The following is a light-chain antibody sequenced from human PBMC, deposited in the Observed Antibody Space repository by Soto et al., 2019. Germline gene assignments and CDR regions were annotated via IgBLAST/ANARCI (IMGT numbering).Light chain of an antibody. CDR1: QSISSW. CDR2: DAS. J-gene: IGKJ1*01. V-gene: IGKV1-5*01. CDR3: QQYNSFWT. Sequence: DIRTTKSPSTLSASVGDTVTIPCRASQSISSWLAWYQQKPGKAPKLLIYDASSLESGVPSRFSGSGSGTEFTLTSSSLQPDDFATYYCQQYNSFWTFCQGTKVDIK.